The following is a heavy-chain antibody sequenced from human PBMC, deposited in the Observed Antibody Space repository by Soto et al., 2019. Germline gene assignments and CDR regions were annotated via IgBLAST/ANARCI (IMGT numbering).Heavy chain of an antibody. J-gene: IGHJ4*02. CDR3: ARVAGYSYGALLDY. V-gene: IGHV4-31*03. Sequence: TLPLPCTVSGRSIISGGYYCSWILQHPGKGLEWIGYIYYSGSTYYNPSLKSRVTISVDTSKNQFSLKLSSVTAADTAVYYCARVAGYSYGALLDYWGQGTPVTVSS. CDR1: GRSIISGGYY. D-gene: IGHD5-18*01. CDR2: IYYSGST.